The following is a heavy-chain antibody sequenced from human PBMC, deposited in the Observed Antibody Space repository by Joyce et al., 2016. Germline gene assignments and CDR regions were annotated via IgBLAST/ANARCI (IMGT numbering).Heavy chain of an antibody. J-gene: IGHJ4*02. CDR2: FHYSRTN. V-gene: IGHV4-39*07. CDR1: GGSISSSDYY. Sequence: QLQLQESGPGLVKSSETLSLTCTVSGGSISSSDYYWGWIRQPPGKGLEWIGSFHYSRTNNNNPSLESRVTISLDTSKNQFSLRLTSVTAADTAVYYWARRYFWSGYLYFDSWGQGALVTVSS. CDR3: ARRYFWSGYLYFDS. D-gene: IGHD3-3*01.